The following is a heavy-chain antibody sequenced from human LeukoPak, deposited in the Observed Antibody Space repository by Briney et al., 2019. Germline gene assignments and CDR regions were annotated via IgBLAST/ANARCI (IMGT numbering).Heavy chain of an antibody. D-gene: IGHD5-12*01. CDR1: GYNFTSYG. J-gene: IGHJ4*02. Sequence: ASVKVSCKAFGYNFTSYGITWVRQAPGQGLEWMGWISAYNGKTNSAQKFQGRVTMTTDTSTSTAYMDLRSLRSEDTAVYYCATGKGRYSNGYGPIPSGFGYWGQGTLVTVSS. CDR2: ISAYNGKT. CDR3: ATGKGRYSNGYGPIPSGFGY. V-gene: IGHV1-18*01.